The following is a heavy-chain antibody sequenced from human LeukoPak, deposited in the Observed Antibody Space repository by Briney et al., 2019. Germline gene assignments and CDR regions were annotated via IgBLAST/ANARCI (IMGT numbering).Heavy chain of an antibody. J-gene: IGHJ4*02. Sequence: SETLSLTCAVYGGSFSGYYWSWIRQPPGKGLEWIGEINHSGSTNYNPSIKSRVTISVDTSKNQFSLKLSSVTAADTAVYYCAREYSSSSEVDYWGQGTLVTVSS. CDR2: INHSGST. D-gene: IGHD6-6*01. CDR3: AREYSSSSEVDY. V-gene: IGHV4-34*01. CDR1: GGSFSGYY.